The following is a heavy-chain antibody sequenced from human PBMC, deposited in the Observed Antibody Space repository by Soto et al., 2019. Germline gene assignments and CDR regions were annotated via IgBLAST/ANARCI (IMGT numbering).Heavy chain of an antibody. CDR2: IYYSGST. CDR3: ARDSGGFWSGYSRHYYYYGMDF. Sequence: ASVTQSLSRTFSEVSIISYYGSLIRQKKGKGLEXXGYIYYSGSTNYNPSLKSRVTISVDTSKNQFSLKLSSVTAADTAVHYCARDSGGFWSGYSRHYYYYGMDFWGQGTTVTVSS. V-gene: IGHV4-59*01. D-gene: IGHD3-3*01. CDR1: EVSIISYY. J-gene: IGHJ6*02.